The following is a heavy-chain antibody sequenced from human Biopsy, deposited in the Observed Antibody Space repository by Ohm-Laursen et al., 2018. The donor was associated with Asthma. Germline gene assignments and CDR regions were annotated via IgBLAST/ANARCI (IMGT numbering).Heavy chain of an antibody. D-gene: IGHD1-26*01. J-gene: IGHJ4*02. Sequence: ASVKVSCKAHGDILSSFGIKWVRKAPGQGLEWMGGVSAYNGNTNYAQKLQGRVTMTTDTSTSTAYMELRSLRSDDTAVYYCARDGPVGAPSDYWGQGTLVTVSS. CDR1: GDILSSFG. CDR3: ARDGPVGAPSDY. CDR2: VSAYNGNT. V-gene: IGHV1-18*01.